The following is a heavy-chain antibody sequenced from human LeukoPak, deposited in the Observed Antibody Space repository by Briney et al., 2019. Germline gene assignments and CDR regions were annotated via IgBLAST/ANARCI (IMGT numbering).Heavy chain of an antibody. CDR2: INPDNGGT. V-gene: IGHV1-2*02. Sequence: ASVKVSCKASGYTFTSYGISWVRQAPGQGLEWMGWINPDNGGTKCAQKFQGRVTMTRDTSISTAYMELSRLRSDDTAVYYCASGRGIAVTGPAFDYWGQGTLVTVSP. CDR3: ASGRGIAVTGPAFDY. CDR1: GYTFTSYG. D-gene: IGHD6-19*01. J-gene: IGHJ4*02.